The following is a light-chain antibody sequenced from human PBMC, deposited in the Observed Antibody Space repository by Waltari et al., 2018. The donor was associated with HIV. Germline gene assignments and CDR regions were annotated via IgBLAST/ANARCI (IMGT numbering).Light chain of an antibody. Sequence: AIRMTQSPSSFSASTGDRVTITCRASQVISSSLAWYQQKPGKAPNLLIYSASTLQSGVPLRFSGSGSGTDFTLTICRLQSEDFATYYCQQYYTYPWTFGQGTKVELK. CDR3: QQYYTYPWT. CDR2: SAS. J-gene: IGKJ1*01. CDR1: QVISSS. V-gene: IGKV1-8*01.